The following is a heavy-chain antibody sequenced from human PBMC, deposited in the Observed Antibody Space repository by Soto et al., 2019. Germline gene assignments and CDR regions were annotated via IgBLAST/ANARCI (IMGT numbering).Heavy chain of an antibody. CDR2: IKRKSDGGTA. V-gene: IGHV3-15*01. Sequence: GGSLRLSCAASGFTFSYVWMSWVRQAPGKGLEWVGRIKRKSDGGTADYAAPVKGRFTISRDDSKNTLYLQMSSLKTEDTAVYFCTTEQYCSSNTCPGTFDSWGQGTLVTVSS. CDR1: GFTFSYVW. J-gene: IGHJ4*02. D-gene: IGHD2-2*01. CDR3: TTEQYCSSNTCPGTFDS.